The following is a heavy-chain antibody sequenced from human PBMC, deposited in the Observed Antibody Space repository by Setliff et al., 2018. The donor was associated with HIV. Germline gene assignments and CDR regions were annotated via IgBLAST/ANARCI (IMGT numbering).Heavy chain of an antibody. Sequence: PGGSLRLSCAASGFTFSDFWMYWVRQAPGKGLEWVANISPEGNKKYYVGSVKGRFTISRDNVKSSLFLQMSGLRPEDTAVYYCARVLLRTNPLYGVASNWFDPWGQGTLVTVSS. CDR2: ISPEGNKK. D-gene: IGHD2-8*01. CDR1: GFTFSDFW. V-gene: IGHV3-7*03. J-gene: IGHJ5*02. CDR3: ARVLLRTNPLYGVASNWFDP.